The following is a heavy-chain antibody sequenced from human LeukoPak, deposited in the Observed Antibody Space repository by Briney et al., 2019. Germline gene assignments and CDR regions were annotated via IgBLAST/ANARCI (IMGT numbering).Heavy chain of an antibody. CDR2: IIRILCIA. D-gene: IGHD6-13*01. CDR1: GVTFSSYA. J-gene: IGHJ6*02. Sequence: SLKLSCKASGVTFSSYAISWVRQAPGQGLEWMGRIIRILCIANTEHKFHGRVTITTDKSKSTAYMELSSLRYEDTAVYYCARDSRTYSRKYGWDVWGQGTTVTVSS. CDR3: ARDSRTYSRKYGWDV. V-gene: IGHV1-69*04.